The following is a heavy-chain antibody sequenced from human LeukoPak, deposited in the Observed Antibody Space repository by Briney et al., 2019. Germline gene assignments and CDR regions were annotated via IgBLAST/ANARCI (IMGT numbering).Heavy chain of an antibody. J-gene: IGHJ3*02. D-gene: IGHD3-10*01. CDR3: ARIYGAFDI. CDR2: IYHSGDT. V-gene: IGHV4-34*01. Sequence: PSETLSLTCAVYGGSFSGYYWSWIRQPPGEGLEWIGEIYHSGDTNYNPSLTSRLTMSLDKAKNQFSLTLTSVTAADTAVYYCARIYGAFDIWGRGTRVTVSS. CDR1: GGSFSGYY.